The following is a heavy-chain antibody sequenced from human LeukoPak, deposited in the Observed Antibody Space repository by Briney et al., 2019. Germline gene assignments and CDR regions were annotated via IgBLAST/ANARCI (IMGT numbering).Heavy chain of an antibody. Sequence: GGSLRLSCAASGFTFSSYSMNWVRQAPGKGLEWVSSISSSSSYIYYADSVKGRFTISRDNAKNSLYLPMNSLRAEDTAVYYCARPLVYYDSSGYYPLDYWGQGTLVTVSS. J-gene: IGHJ4*02. V-gene: IGHV3-21*01. D-gene: IGHD3-22*01. CDR2: ISSSSSYI. CDR3: ARPLVYYDSSGYYPLDY. CDR1: GFTFSSYS.